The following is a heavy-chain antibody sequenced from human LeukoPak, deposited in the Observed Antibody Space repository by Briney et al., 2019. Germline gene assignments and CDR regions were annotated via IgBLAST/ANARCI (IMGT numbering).Heavy chain of an antibody. Sequence: KPSETLSLTCTVSGGSISSYYWSWIRQPAGKGLEWIGRFYSGGSADYNPSLKSRVTMSVDTSKNQFSLKLSSVTAADTAVYYCARDPVGYCSSTSCYTGWFDPWGQGTLVTVSS. CDR1: GGSISSYY. J-gene: IGHJ5*02. CDR3: ARDPVGYCSSTSCYTGWFDP. CDR2: FYSGGSA. D-gene: IGHD2-2*02. V-gene: IGHV4-4*07.